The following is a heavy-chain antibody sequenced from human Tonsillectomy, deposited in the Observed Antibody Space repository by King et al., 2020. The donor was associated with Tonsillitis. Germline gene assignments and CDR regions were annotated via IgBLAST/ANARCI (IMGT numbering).Heavy chain of an antibody. Sequence: QLVQSGAEVKKPGSSVKVSCKASGGTFSDYAISWVRQAPGQGLEWMEGIIPIFRRTTYAQKFQGGVTIPADEATRTAYMELSRLTSEATAVYYCARDRRDCTNGVCSYSYYYYMDVWGTGTTVTVSS. CDR1: GGTFSDYA. CDR2: IIPIFRRT. D-gene: IGHD2-8*01. J-gene: IGHJ6*03. CDR3: ARDRRDCTNGVCSYSYYYYMDV. V-gene: IGHV1-69*12.